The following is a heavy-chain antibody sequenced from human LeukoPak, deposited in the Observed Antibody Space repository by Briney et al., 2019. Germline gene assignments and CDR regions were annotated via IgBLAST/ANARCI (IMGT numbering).Heavy chain of an antibody. V-gene: IGHV1-18*01. D-gene: IGHD3-22*01. CDR1: GYTFTSYG. CDR2: ISAYNGNT. J-gene: IGHJ3*02. CDR3: ALDSYDSSGYPPDAFDI. Sequence: GASVKVSCKASGYTFTSYGISWVRQAPGQGLEWMGWISAYNGNTNYAQKLQGRVTMTTDTSTSTAYMELRSLRSDDTAVYYCALDSYDSSGYPPDAFDIWGQGTMVTVSS.